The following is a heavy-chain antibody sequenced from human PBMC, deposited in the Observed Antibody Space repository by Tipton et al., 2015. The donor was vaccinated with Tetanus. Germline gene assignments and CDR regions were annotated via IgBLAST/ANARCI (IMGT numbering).Heavy chain of an antibody. D-gene: IGHD3-10*01. CDR3: ARDPHTIRTGNHRGFDY. Sequence: LSLTCAVYGGSFSAYYWSWIRQAPGKGLEWVANIKQDGNEKYHVDSVKGRFTISRDNGKNLLYLQMNSLRVEDTAVYYCARDPHTIRTGNHRGFDYWGQGTKVTVSS. CDR2: IKQDGNEK. J-gene: IGHJ4*02. V-gene: IGHV3-7*03. CDR1: GGSFSAYY.